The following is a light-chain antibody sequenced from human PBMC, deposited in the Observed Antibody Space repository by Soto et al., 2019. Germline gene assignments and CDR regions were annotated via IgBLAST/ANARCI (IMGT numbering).Light chain of an antibody. Sequence: EIVVTQSPATLSLSPGEKATLSCGARQSVSSSYLAWYQQKPGLAPRLLIYDASRRATGIPDRFSGSASGTDFTLTISRLEPEDFAVYYCQQYGSSPVTFGGGTKVEIK. CDR2: DAS. J-gene: IGKJ4*01. V-gene: IGKV3D-20*01. CDR1: QSVSSSY. CDR3: QQYGSSPVT.